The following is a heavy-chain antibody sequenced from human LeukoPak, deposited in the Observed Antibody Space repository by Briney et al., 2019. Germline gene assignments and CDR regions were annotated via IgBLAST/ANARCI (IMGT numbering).Heavy chain of an antibody. Sequence: GGSLRLSCAASGFTFSSDAMSWVRQAPGKGLEWVSAISGSGGSTYYADSVKGRFTISRDNSKNTLYVQMNSLRAEDTAVYYCAKQFLWFGELSHFDYWGQGTLVTVSS. CDR3: AKQFLWFGELSHFDY. CDR1: GFTFSSDA. V-gene: IGHV3-23*01. D-gene: IGHD3-10*01. J-gene: IGHJ4*02. CDR2: ISGSGGST.